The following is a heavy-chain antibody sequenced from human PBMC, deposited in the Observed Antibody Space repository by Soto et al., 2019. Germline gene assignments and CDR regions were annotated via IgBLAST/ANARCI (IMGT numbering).Heavy chain of an antibody. Sequence: LRLSCAASGFTFNRYGMSWVRQAPGKGLEWVSAISGSGDSTYYADSVKGRFTVSRDSSNNTLYLQMNNLRADDTALYFCVKLRLELLYLDSWGLGALVTVSS. CDR3: VKLRLELLYLDS. CDR2: ISGSGDST. D-gene: IGHD1-7*01. CDR1: GFTFNRYG. J-gene: IGHJ4*02. V-gene: IGHV3-23*01.